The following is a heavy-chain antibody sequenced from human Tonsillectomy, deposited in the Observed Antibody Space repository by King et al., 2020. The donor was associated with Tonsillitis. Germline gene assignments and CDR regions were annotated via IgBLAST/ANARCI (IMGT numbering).Heavy chain of an antibody. CDR1: GYSISTSHW. D-gene: IGHD2-2*01. Sequence: VQLQESGPGLVKPPDTLSLTCAVSGYSISTSHWWGWIRQPPGKGLEWIGYIYYSGSTYYNPSLTGRVTMSVVTSKNQFSLKLSSVTAVDTAVYYCARAEKDQLLPNYYYYYYMDVWGKGTTVTVSS. J-gene: IGHJ6*03. CDR2: IYYSGST. V-gene: IGHV4-28*03. CDR3: ARAEKDQLLPNYYYYYYMDV.